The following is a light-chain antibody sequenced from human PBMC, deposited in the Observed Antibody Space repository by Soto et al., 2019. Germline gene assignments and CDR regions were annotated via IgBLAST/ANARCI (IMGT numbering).Light chain of an antibody. CDR1: QSVLYSSNNKNY. CDR3: QQYYGTPLT. Sequence: DIVMTQSPDSLAMSLGERATINCKSSQSVLYSSNNKNYLAWYQQKPRQPPKLLIYWASTRESGVPDRFSGSGSVTDFTLTISSLQAEDVAVYYCQQYYGTPLTFGGGTKVEIK. J-gene: IGKJ4*01. CDR2: WAS. V-gene: IGKV4-1*01.